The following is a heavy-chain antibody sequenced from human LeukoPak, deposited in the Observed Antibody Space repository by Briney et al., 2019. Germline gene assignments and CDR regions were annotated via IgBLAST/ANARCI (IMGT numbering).Heavy chain of an antibody. CDR1: GFAFGDHA. CDR2: IRSKPYGGTT. D-gene: IGHD6-13*01. J-gene: IGHJ4*02. CDR3: TRDVSSSWYEGADY. Sequence: GGSLRLSCTAPGFAFGDHAMGWFRQAPGKGLEWVGFIRSKPYGGTTEYAASVKGRFTISRDDSKSIAYLQMNSLKTEDTAVYYCTRDVSSSWYEGADYWGQGTLVTVSS. V-gene: IGHV3-49*03.